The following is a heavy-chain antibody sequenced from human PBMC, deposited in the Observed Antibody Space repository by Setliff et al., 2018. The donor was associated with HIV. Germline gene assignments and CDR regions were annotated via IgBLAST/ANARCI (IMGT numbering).Heavy chain of an antibody. CDR1: GYTFTGYG. CDR3: ARQDHSSVNTGSLYAFDV. CDR2: IEPSSGGT. D-gene: IGHD2-8*02. J-gene: IGHJ3*01. Sequence: ASVKVSCKASGYTFTGYGISWVRQAPGHELQLMGRIEPSSGGTNYIQKFQGRVTITRDTSIYTVYMELTGLTSDDTAVYYCARQDHSSVNTGSLYAFDVWGQGTMVTVSS. V-gene: IGHV1-2*06.